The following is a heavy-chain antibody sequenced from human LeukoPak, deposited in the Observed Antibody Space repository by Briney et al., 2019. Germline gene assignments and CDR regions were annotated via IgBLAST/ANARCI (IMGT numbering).Heavy chain of an antibody. Sequence: GGSLRLSCAASGFTFSSYAMSWVRQAPGKGLDWVSAISGSGGSTYYADSVKGRFTISRDNSKNTLYLQMNSLRAEDTAVYYCAKEAYDSSGYYFDYFDYWGQGTLVTVSS. CDR3: AKEAYDSSGYYFDYFDY. J-gene: IGHJ4*02. D-gene: IGHD3-22*01. V-gene: IGHV3-23*01. CDR1: GFTFSSYA. CDR2: ISGSGGST.